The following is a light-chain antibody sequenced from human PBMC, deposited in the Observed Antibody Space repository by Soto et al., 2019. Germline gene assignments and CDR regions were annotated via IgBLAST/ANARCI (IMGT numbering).Light chain of an antibody. CDR3: QQRSNSST. V-gene: IGKV3-11*01. Sequence: EIVLTQSPATLSLSPGERATLSCRTSQSVSSYLAWYKQKPGQAPRLLIYDASNRATGIPARFSGSGSGTDFTLTISSREPEDFAVYYCQQRSNSSTFGQGTRLAIQ. CDR2: DAS. J-gene: IGKJ5*01. CDR1: QSVSSY.